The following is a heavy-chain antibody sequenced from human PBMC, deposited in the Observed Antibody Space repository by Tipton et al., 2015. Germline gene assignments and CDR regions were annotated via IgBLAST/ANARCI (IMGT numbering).Heavy chain of an antibody. CDR2: IYHNGGP. V-gene: IGHV4-59*01. CDR3: ARDREHLGHDY. D-gene: IGHD1-26*01. CDR1: GGSMRGYY. J-gene: IGHJ4*02. Sequence: TLSLTCNVSGGSMRGYYWSWFRQAPGKGLEWMGYIYHNGGPYYNPSLKSRLSVSVDRSKNQFSLRLTSLTAADTAVYYCARDREHLGHDYWGQGTLVTVSS.